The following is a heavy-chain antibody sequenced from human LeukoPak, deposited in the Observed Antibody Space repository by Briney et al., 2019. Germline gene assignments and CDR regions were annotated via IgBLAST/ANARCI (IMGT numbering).Heavy chain of an antibody. CDR3: AKSPDYYDSSDYYFRLFDS. V-gene: IGHV3-74*01. D-gene: IGHD3-22*01. Sequence: GGSLRLSCAASGFTFSDYWMHWVRQAPGKGLVGVSRINSDGRITSYADSVKGRFTVSRDNSRNTLYLQMNNLRAEDTAVHYCAKSPDYYDSSDYYFRLFDSWGQGTLVTVSS. CDR1: GFTFSDYW. J-gene: IGHJ4*02. CDR2: INSDGRIT.